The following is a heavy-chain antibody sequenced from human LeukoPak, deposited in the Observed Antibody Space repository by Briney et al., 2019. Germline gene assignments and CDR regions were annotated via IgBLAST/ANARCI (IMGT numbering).Heavy chain of an antibody. V-gene: IGHV4-39*07. D-gene: IGHD3-10*01. CDR3: AKPSNYYGSATDAFDF. Sequence: RTSETLSLTCSVSGDSISSSSSYWGWIRQPPGKGLEWIGSIYYSGSSFDNPALKSRVTISVDTSKNQFSLKLNSVTAADTAVYYCAKPSNYYGSATDAFDFWGQGTMVTVSS. CDR1: GDSISSSSSY. CDR2: IYYSGSS. J-gene: IGHJ3*01.